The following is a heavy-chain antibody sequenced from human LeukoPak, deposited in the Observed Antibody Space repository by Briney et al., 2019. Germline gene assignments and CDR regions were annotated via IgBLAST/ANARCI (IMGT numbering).Heavy chain of an antibody. J-gene: IGHJ4*02. CDR3: ARVLTGYSSPFDY. D-gene: IGHD6-13*01. CDR2: INPSGGNT. CDR1: GYTFTSYY. V-gene: IGHV1-46*01. Sequence: ASVKVSCKASGYTFTSYYMHWVRQAPGQGLEWMGIINPSGGNTNYAQKFQGRVTMTRDTSTSTVYMELSSLRAEDTAVYYCARVLTGYSSPFDYWGQGTLVTVSS.